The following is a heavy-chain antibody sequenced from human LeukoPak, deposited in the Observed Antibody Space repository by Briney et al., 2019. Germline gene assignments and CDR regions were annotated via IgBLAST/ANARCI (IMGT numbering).Heavy chain of an antibody. CDR3: ARDDGTLPYYYMDV. Sequence: GGSLRLSCAASGFTFSTYWMSWVRQAPGKGLEWVANIKQDGSEKYYVDSVKGRFTISRDNAKNSLYLQINSLRAEDTAVYYCARDDGTLPYYYMDVWGKGTTVTVSS. CDR1: GFTFSTYW. V-gene: IGHV3-7*01. J-gene: IGHJ6*03. CDR2: IKQDGSEK.